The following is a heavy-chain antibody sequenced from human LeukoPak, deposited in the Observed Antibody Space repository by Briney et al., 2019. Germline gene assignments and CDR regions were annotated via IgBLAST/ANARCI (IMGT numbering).Heavy chain of an antibody. CDR3: ARASGGADS. CDR2: IKTDGRST. V-gene: IGHV3-74*01. J-gene: IGHJ4*02. Sequence: AGGSLRLSCAASGFTVNDYWMYWVRQAPGRGLVWVSLIKTDGRSTTYADSVKGRFTISRDNAKNMLYLRMNSLRAEDTAVYYCARASGGADSWGQGTLVTVSS. D-gene: IGHD6-25*01. CDR1: GFTVNDYW.